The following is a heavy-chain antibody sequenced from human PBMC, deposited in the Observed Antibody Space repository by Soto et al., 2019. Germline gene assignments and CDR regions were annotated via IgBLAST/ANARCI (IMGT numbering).Heavy chain of an antibody. V-gene: IGHV4-30-2*01. CDR3: ARGQVVAAQH. D-gene: IGHD2-15*01. CDR2: IYHSGST. J-gene: IGHJ4*02. Sequence: SLTMSLTCAVSGGSISSGGYSWSRIRQPPGKGLEWIGYIYHSGSTYYNPSLKSRVTISVDRSKNQFSLKLSSVTAADTAVYYCARGQVVAAQHWGQGTLVTVSS. CDR1: GGSISSGGYS.